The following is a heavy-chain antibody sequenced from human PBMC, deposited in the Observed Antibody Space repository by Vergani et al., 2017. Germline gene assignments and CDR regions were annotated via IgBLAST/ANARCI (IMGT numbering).Heavy chain of an antibody. Sequence: EVQLLESGGGLVQPGGSLRLSCAASGFTFSSYAMSWVRQAPGKGLEWVSAISGSGGSTYYADSVKGRFTISRDNSKNTLYLQMNSLRAEDTAVYYCARNYDFRSGRNYYYYYYMDVWGKGTTVTVSS. D-gene: IGHD3-3*01. CDR2: ISGSGGST. J-gene: IGHJ6*03. CDR3: ARNYDFRSGRNYYYYYYMDV. CDR1: GFTFSSYA. V-gene: IGHV3-23*01.